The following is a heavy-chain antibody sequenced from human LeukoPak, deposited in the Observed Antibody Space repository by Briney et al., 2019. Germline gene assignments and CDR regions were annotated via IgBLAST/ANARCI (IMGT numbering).Heavy chain of an antibody. CDR3: ARVLRRTVVTQSLTKGGIIFGY. CDR2: MNPNSGNT. Sequence: ASVKVSCKASGYTLTSYDINWVRQATGQGLEWMGWMNPNSGNTGYAQKFQGRVTMTRNTSISTAYMELRSLRSEDTAVYYCARVLRRTVVTQSLTKGGIIFGYWGQGTLVTVSS. V-gene: IGHV1-8*01. D-gene: IGHD4-23*01. CDR1: GYTLTSYD. J-gene: IGHJ4*02.